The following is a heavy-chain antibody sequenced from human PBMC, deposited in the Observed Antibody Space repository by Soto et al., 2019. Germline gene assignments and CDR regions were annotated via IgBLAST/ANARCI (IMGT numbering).Heavy chain of an antibody. CDR2: INTANGDT. Sequence: APVKGSCQTSGNTFNKPFITLGPQAPAQMPVWMGCINTANGDTKYSQNFQGRLTFARDTSTSSAYMELNSLSSEDTAVYYCARDSHNNWLESW. CDR1: GNTFNKPF. J-gene: IGHJ5*01. V-gene: IGHV1-3*04. CDR3: ARDSHNNWLES.